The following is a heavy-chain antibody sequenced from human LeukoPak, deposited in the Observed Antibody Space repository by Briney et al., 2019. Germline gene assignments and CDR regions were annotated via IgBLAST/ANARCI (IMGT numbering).Heavy chain of an antibody. CDR1: GFTFSDYS. D-gene: IGHD6-19*01. Sequence: GGSLRLSCAASGFTFSDYSMHWVRQAPGKGLNWVAFIRYDGNNKYYADSVKGRFTISRDNSKNTLYLQMNSLRAEDTAVYYCARVGSSGWYEGGPYNWFDPWGQGTLVTVSS. J-gene: IGHJ5*02. CDR2: IRYDGNNK. V-gene: IGHV3-30*02. CDR3: ARVGSSGWYEGGPYNWFDP.